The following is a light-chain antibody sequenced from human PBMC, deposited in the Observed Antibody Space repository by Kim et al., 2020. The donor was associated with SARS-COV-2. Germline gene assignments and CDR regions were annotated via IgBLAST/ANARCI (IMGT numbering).Light chain of an antibody. Sequence: DIVMTQSPDSLAVSLGERATINCKSSQSVLYRANYKNYLAWYQQKPGQPPKLLIYWASTRESGVPDRFSGSGSGTDFTLTISSLQAEDVAVYYCQQYYSTPYTFGQGPSWRS. J-gene: IGKJ2*01. CDR1: QSVLYRANYKNY. CDR2: WAS. CDR3: QQYYSTPYT. V-gene: IGKV4-1*01.